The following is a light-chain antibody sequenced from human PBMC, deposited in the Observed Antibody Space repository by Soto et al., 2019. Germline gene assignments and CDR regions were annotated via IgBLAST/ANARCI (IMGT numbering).Light chain of an antibody. J-gene: IGKJ4*01. CDR3: RQYGSSPPLT. CDR2: GAS. Sequence: EIVLTQSPDTLSLSPGERATLSCRASQSVGTNSLAWYQQRPGQAPRLLIHGASSRAIGIPDRFSGSGSGTDFTLTISRLEPEDFVVYYCRQYGSSPPLTFGGGTKVEIK. CDR1: QSVGTNS. V-gene: IGKV3-20*01.